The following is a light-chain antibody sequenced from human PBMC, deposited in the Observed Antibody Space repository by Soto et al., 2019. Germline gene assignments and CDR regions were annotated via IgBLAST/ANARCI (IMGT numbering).Light chain of an antibody. Sequence: QSALTRPASVSGSPGQSITISCTGTSSDVGDYNYVSWYQHHPGKAPKLMIYEVSNRPSGVSNRFSGSKSGNTASLTISGLQAEDEADYYCTSYSDSSTLWVFGGGTQLTVL. V-gene: IGLV2-14*01. CDR2: EVS. J-gene: IGLJ3*02. CDR1: SSDVGDYNY. CDR3: TSYSDSSTLWV.